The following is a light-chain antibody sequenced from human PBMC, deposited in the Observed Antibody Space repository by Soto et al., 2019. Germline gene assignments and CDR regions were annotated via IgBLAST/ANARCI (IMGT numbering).Light chain of an antibody. CDR2: EVN. Sequence: QSALTQPASVSGSPGQSITISCTGTISDVGGYRYVSWFQQHPGKAPTLIIYEVNNRPSGVSARFSGSKSGNTASLTISGLQAEDEGDYYCNSYASSTPYVFGTGTKLTV. CDR3: NSYASSTPYV. J-gene: IGLJ1*01. V-gene: IGLV2-14*01. CDR1: ISDVGGYRY.